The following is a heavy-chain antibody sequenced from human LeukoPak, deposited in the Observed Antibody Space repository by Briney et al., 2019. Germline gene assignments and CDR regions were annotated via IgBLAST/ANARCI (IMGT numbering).Heavy chain of an antibody. J-gene: IGHJ6*02. CDR3: ARDGYDSGGYTNYYYGMDV. D-gene: IGHD3-22*01. Sequence: GGSLRLSCAASGFIVSSTHMNWVRQAPGEGLGWGSVIYSGGRTYYADSVKGRFTISRDNSKNTLYLQMNSLRAEDTAVYYCARDGYDSGGYTNYYYGMDVWGQGTTVTVSS. CDR1: GFIVSSTH. CDR2: IYSGGRT. V-gene: IGHV3-66*01.